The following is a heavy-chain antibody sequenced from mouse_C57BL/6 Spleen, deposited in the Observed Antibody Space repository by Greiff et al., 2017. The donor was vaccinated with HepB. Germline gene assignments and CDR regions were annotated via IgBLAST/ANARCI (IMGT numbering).Heavy chain of an antibody. D-gene: IGHD1-1*01. CDR2: IHPNSGST. Sequence: QVQLQQPGAELVKPGASVKLSCKASGYTFTSYWMHWVKQRPGQGLEWIGMIHPNSGSTNYNEKFKSKATLTVDKSSSTAYMQRSSLTSEDSAVYYCARRGGSGFFDYWGQGTTLTVAS. J-gene: IGHJ2*01. V-gene: IGHV1-64*01. CDR1: GYTFTSYW. CDR3: ARRGGSGFFDY.